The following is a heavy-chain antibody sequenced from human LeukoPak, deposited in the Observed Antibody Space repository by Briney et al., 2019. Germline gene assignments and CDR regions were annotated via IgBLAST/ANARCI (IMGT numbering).Heavy chain of an antibody. CDR3: ARLPYGSGNVDY. CDR2: IYTSGST. CDR1: GGSISSYY. V-gene: IGHV4-4*07. Sequence: SETLSLTSTVSGGSISSYYWSWIRQPAGKELEWIGRIYTSGSTNYNASLKSRVSMSVDTSKNQFSLKLSSVTAADTAVYYCARLPYGSGNVDYWGQGTLVTVSS. J-gene: IGHJ4*02. D-gene: IGHD3-10*01.